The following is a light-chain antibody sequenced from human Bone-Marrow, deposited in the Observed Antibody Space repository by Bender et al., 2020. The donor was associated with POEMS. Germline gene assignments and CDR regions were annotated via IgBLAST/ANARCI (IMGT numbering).Light chain of an antibody. CDR1: SSDVGSYKL. J-gene: IGLJ1*01. V-gene: IGLV2-14*02. CDR2: DVT. Sequence: QSALTQPASVSGSPGQSITISCTENSSDVGSYKLVSWYQHHPGKAPKLIIYDVTKRPSGVPDRFSGSKSGITASLTIGRVGAGDEADYYCQVWDSSHYAFGTGTKVTVL. CDR3: QVWDSSHYA.